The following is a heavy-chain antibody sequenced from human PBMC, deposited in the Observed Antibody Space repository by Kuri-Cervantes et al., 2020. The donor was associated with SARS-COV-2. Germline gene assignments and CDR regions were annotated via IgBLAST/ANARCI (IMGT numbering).Heavy chain of an antibody. V-gene: IGHV4-38-2*02. CDR2: IYYSGST. Sequence: SETLSLTCTVSGYSISSGYYWGWIRQPPGKGLEWIGSIYYSGSTYYNPSLKSRVTISVDTSKNQFSLKLSSVTAADTAVYYCARQSVTIFGVVTTGDAFDIWGQGTMVTVSS. CDR3: ARQSVTIFGVVTTGDAFDI. J-gene: IGHJ3*02. CDR1: GYSISSGYY. D-gene: IGHD3-3*01.